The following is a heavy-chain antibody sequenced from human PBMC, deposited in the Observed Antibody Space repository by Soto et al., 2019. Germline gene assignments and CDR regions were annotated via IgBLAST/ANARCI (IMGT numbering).Heavy chain of an antibody. Sequence: SETLSLTCTVSGGSISSYYWSWIRQPPGKGLEWIGYIYYSGSTNYNPSLKSRVTVSVDTSKNHFSLKLTSVTAADTAVYFCVSHRNYIVVSGSFFDYWSQGTLVTVSS. D-gene: IGHD6-19*01. V-gene: IGHV4-59*08. CDR3: VSHRNYIVVSGSFFDY. CDR2: IYYSGST. J-gene: IGHJ4*02. CDR1: GGSISSYY.